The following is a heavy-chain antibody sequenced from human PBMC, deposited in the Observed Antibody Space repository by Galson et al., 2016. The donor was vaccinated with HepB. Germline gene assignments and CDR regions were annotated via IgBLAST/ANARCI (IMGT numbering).Heavy chain of an antibody. CDR3: ARGYGPGSYFDY. CDR2: TSPIFDTA. Sequence: SVTVSCTASGGNFSNDAISWVRQAPGQGLEWMGGTSPIFDTAHYAQNFQGRVTITADKSTTTAYMELTRLRSEDTAVYYCARGYGPGSYFDYWGQGTLVTVSS. V-gene: IGHV1-69*06. D-gene: IGHD3-10*01. J-gene: IGHJ4*02. CDR1: GGNFSNDA.